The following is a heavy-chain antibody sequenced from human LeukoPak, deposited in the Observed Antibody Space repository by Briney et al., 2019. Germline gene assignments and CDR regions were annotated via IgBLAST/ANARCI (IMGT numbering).Heavy chain of an antibody. CDR2: INWNGGRT. CDR3: ARDGSGAGASDI. Sequence: GGSLRLSCAASGFTFSSYAMSWVRQAPGKGLEWVSGINWNGGRTGYADSVKGRFAISRDNAKNSLYLQMNSLRAEDTALYYCARDGSGAGASDIWGQGTMVTVSS. CDR1: GFTFSSYA. V-gene: IGHV3-20*04. D-gene: IGHD6-19*01. J-gene: IGHJ3*02.